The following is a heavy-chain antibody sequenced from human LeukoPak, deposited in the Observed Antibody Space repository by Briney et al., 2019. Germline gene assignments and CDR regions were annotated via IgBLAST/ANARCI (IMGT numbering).Heavy chain of an antibody. Sequence: SETLSLTCTVSGGSISNNNYYWDWIRQPPGKGLECIGSIYYSGSPYYNPSLKSRLTISVDASKNQFSLKVNSVTAADTAVYYCARHSKLVVVTPYYGLDVWGQGTTVTVSS. CDR1: GGSISNNNYY. J-gene: IGHJ6*02. V-gene: IGHV4-39*01. D-gene: IGHD3-22*01. CDR3: ARHSKLVVVTPYYGLDV. CDR2: IYYSGSP.